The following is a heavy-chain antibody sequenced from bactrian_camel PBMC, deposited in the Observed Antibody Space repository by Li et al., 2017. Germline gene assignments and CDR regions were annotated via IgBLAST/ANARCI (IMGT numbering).Heavy chain of an antibody. D-gene: IGHD7*01. CDR2: INSVGDRT. CDR3: ATGAGVVPGRDDFGY. Sequence: VQLVESGGGSVEAGGSLRLSCEASQGTYFRGWFRQAPGKGLEWVSGINSVGDRTYYADSMKGRFTISRDNAKNTVYLQLNSLEIEDMAMYYCATGAGVVPGRDDFGYWGQGTQVTVS. J-gene: IGHJ6*01. V-gene: IGHV3S40*01. CDR1: QGTYFR.